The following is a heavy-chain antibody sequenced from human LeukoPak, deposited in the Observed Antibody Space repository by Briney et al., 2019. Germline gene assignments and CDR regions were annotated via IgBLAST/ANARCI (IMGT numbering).Heavy chain of an antibody. CDR1: GGSISSYD. D-gene: IGHD3-9*01. CDR3: ATAYDILTGYHAFDI. Sequence: SETLSLICSVSGGSISSYDWSWIRQPPGKGLAWIGYIYYSGSTTYNPSLKSRVTISVDTSKNQFSLKLSSVTAADTSFYYQATAYDILTGYHAFDIWGQGTMVTVSS. J-gene: IGHJ3*02. V-gene: IGHV4-59*08. CDR2: IYYSGST.